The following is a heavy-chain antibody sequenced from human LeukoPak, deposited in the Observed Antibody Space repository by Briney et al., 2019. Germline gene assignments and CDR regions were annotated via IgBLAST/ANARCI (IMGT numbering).Heavy chain of an antibody. CDR1: GYTFTGHY. D-gene: IGHD6-13*01. V-gene: IGHV1-2*02. Sequence: ASVKVSCKASGYTFTGHYMHWVRQAPGQGLEWMGWINPNSGGTNYAQKFQGRVTMTRDTSISTAYMELSRLRSDDTAVYYCARVKGIAAAGTGMSHKTYYFDYWGQGTLVTVSS. J-gene: IGHJ4*02. CDR2: INPNSGGT. CDR3: ARVKGIAAAGTGMSHKTYYFDY.